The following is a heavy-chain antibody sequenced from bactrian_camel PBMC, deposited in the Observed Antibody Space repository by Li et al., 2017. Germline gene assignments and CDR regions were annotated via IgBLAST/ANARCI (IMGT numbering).Heavy chain of an antibody. D-gene: IGHD2*01. CDR2: IQDDGMK. Sequence: VQLVESGGGSVQAGGSLTLSCAARGYTQRSGCLAWFRQVPGKEREMVAQIQDDGMKHYGGTAKGRFTVSKDVAKDTLDLRMTSLKPEDNGMYYCAVDGPVAFCSDYPSGFGGWGKGTQVTVS. CDR1: GYTQRSGC. CDR3: AVDGPVAFCSDYPSGFGG. J-gene: IGHJ6*01. V-gene: IGHV3S67*01.